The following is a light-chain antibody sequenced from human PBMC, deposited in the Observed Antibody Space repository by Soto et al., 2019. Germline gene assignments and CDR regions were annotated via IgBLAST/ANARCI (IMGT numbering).Light chain of an antibody. J-gene: IGLJ1*01. CDR3: QSYDSSLSGYV. Sequence: QSVLTQPPSVSGAPGQRVTISCTGSSSNIGANYDVHWYHQPPGAAPKLLIYGNSNRPSGVPDRFSGSKSGTSASLAITGLQAEDEADYYCQSYDSSLSGYVFGTGTKVTVL. CDR1: SSNIGANYD. CDR2: GNS. V-gene: IGLV1-40*01.